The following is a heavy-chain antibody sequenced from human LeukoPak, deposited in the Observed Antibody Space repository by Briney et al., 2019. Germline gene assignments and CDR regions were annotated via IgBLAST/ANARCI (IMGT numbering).Heavy chain of an antibody. D-gene: IGHD3-22*01. CDR2: ISAYNGNT. CDR3: ARDTYYYDSSGYASEYGMDV. CDR1: GYTFTSYG. Sequence: ASVKVSCKASGYTFTSYGISWVRQAPVQGLEWMGWISAYNGNTNYAQKLQGRVTMTTDTSTSTAYMELRSLRSDDTAVYYCARDTYYYDSSGYASEYGMDVWGQGTTVTVSS. J-gene: IGHJ6*02. V-gene: IGHV1-18*01.